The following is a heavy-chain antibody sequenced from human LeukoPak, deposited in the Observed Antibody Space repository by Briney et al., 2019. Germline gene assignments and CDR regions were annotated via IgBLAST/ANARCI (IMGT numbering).Heavy chain of an antibody. J-gene: IGHJ4*02. V-gene: IGHV3-23*01. Sequence: GGSLRLSCAASGLTFNSDAMTWVRQAPEKGLEWVSSITDSGVDTYYADSVKGRFTISRDNSKNTLFLQMNGLRAEDTAVYYCAKGSRGSYHYWGQGTLVTVSS. CDR3: AKGSRGSYHY. CDR2: ITDSGVDT. CDR1: GLTFNSDA. D-gene: IGHD1-26*01.